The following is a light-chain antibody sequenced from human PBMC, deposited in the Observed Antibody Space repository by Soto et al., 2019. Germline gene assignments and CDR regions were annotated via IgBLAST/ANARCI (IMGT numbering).Light chain of an antibody. CDR3: AAWDDSLNGLV. V-gene: IGLV1-44*01. Sequence: QSVLTQPPSASGTPGQRVTVSCSGSSSNIGSQPVNWYQQLPGTAPKLLIYTNTLRPSGVPDRFSGSKSGTSASLAIRGLQSEDEADYYCAAWDDSLNGLVFGGGTKLTVL. CDR1: SSNIGSQP. J-gene: IGLJ2*01. CDR2: TNT.